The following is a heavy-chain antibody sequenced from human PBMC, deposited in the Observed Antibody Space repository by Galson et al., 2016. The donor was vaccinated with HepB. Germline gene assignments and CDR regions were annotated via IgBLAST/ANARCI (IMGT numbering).Heavy chain of an antibody. CDR3: GSDPSVVLTTAYNWFDP. CDR2: INSDGTIS. J-gene: IGHJ5*02. D-gene: IGHD4-23*01. V-gene: IGHV3-74*01. Sequence: SLRLSCAASGFAFSSHWMHWVRQDLGKGLVWVSRINSDGTISNYADSVKGRFTISRDNAKNTLYLQMNSLRVEDTAVYYCGSDPSVVLTTAYNWFDPWGQGTLVTVSS. CDR1: GFAFSSHW.